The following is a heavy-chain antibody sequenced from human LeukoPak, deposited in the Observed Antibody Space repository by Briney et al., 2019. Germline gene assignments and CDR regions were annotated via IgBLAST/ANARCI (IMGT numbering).Heavy chain of an antibody. V-gene: IGHV3-48*03. CDR1: GFTFSSYE. D-gene: IGHD1-26*01. CDR2: ISSSGSTI. CDR3: ARDLLVGAHFDY. J-gene: IGHJ4*02. Sequence: GGSLRLSCAASGFTFSSYEMNWVRQAPGKGLEWVSYISSSGSTIYYADSVKGRFTISRDNAKKSLYLQMNSLTAEDTAVYYCARDLLVGAHFDYWGQGTLVTVSS.